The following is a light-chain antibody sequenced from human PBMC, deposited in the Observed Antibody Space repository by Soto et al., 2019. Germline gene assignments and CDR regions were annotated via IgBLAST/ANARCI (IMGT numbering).Light chain of an antibody. J-gene: IGLJ2*01. CDR2: VNN. CDR3: QSYDRSLSAVV. V-gene: IGLV1-40*01. Sequence: QSVLTQPTSVSGAPGQRVTISCTGSSSNIGAGYDVHWYQQVPGTDPKLLISVNNRRPSGVPDRFSDSKSGTSASLAITGLQAEDEADYYCQSYDRSLSAVVFGGGTKVTVL. CDR1: SSNIGAGYD.